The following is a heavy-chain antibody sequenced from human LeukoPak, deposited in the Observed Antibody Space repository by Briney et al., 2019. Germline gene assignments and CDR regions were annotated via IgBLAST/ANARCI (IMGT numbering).Heavy chain of an antibody. J-gene: IGHJ4*02. V-gene: IGHV3-23*01. CDR1: GFTFSSYA. CDR2: ISGSGGTT. Sequence: GGSLRLSCAAPGFTFSSYAMSWVRQAPGKGLEWVSTISGSGGTTYYAEFVKGRFTISRDNAKNSLSLQMNSLRAEDTAVYYCARGPYTDYWGQGTLVTVSS. CDR3: ARGPYTDY. D-gene: IGHD4-11*01.